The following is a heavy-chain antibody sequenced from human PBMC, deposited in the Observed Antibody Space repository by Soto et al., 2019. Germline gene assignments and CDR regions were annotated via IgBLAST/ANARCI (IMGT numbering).Heavy chain of an antibody. CDR2: INAGNGNT. Sequence: QVQLVQSGAEVKKPGASVKVSCKASGYTFTSYAMHWVRQAPGQRLEWMGWINAGNGNTKYSQKFQGRVTITRDTSASTAYMELSSPRSEDTAVYYCARGLGIAAAAHNWFDPWGQGTLVTVSS. CDR1: GYTFTSYA. J-gene: IGHJ5*02. V-gene: IGHV1-3*01. CDR3: ARGLGIAAAAHNWFDP. D-gene: IGHD6-13*01.